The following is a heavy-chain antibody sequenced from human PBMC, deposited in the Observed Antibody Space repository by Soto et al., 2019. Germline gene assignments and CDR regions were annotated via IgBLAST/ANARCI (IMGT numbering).Heavy chain of an antibody. CDR3: ARGMGIAAGAYYFDY. V-gene: IGHV4-34*01. Sequence: QVQLQQWGAGLLKPSETLSLTCAVYGGSFSGYYWSWIRQPPGKGLEWIGEINHSGSTNYNPSLKSRVTISVDPSKSQFSLKLSSVTAADTAVYYCARGMGIAAGAYYFDYWGQGTLVTVSS. J-gene: IGHJ4*02. D-gene: IGHD6-13*01. CDR2: INHSGST. CDR1: GGSFSGYY.